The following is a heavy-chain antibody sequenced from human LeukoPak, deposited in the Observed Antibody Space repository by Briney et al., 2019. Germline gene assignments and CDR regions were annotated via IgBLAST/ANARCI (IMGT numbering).Heavy chain of an antibody. V-gene: IGHV1-46*01. Sequence: GASVKVSCKASGYTFTSYYMHWVRQAPGQGLEWMGIINPSGGSTSYAQKFQGRVTMTRDMSTSTVYMELSSLRSEDTAVYYCARAPGIAVAGRVRLTVRNYYFDYWGQGTLVTVSS. CDR3: ARAPGIAVAGRVRLTVRNYYFDY. D-gene: IGHD6-19*01. CDR2: INPSGGST. CDR1: GYTFTSYY. J-gene: IGHJ4*02.